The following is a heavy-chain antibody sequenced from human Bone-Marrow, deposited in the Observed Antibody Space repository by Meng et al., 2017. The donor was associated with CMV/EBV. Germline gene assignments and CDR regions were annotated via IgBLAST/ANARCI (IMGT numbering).Heavy chain of an antibody. D-gene: IGHD3-3*01. V-gene: IGHV1-8*01. Sequence: ASVKVFCKASGYTFTSYDINWVRQATGQGLEWVGWMNPNSGNKGNAQKFQGRVTMTRNTYISTAYMELSSLRSDDTAVYYCARGSEWTPGTIFGVVISIYYYYGMDVWGQGTTVTVSS. CDR1: GYTFTSYD. J-gene: IGHJ6*02. CDR3: ARGSEWTPGTIFGVVISIYYYYGMDV. CDR2: MNPNSGNK.